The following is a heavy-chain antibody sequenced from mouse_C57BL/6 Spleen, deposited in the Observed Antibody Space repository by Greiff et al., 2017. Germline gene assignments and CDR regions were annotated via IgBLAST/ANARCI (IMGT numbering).Heavy chain of an antibody. CDR1: GFTFSSYG. CDR2: ISSGGSYT. Sequence: EVMLVESGGDLVKPGGSLNLSCAASGFTFSSYGMSWVRQTPPKSLAWVATISSGGSYTYYPDSVKGRFTISRDNAKNTVYLQMSSLKSEDTAMYDCARQDDYDGLADWGQGTLVTVSA. CDR3: ARQDDYDGLAD. V-gene: IGHV5-6*01. J-gene: IGHJ3*01. D-gene: IGHD2-4*01.